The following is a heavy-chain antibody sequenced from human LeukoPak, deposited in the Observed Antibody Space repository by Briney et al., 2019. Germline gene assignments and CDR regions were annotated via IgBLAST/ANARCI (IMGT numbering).Heavy chain of an antibody. CDR1: GGSISSSSYY. CDR2: IYYSGST. J-gene: IGHJ4*02. V-gene: IGHV4-61*05. Sequence: PSETLSLTCTVSGGSISSSSYYWGWIRQPPGKGLEWIGYIYYSGSTNYNPSLQSRVTISVDTSKNQFSLKLASVTAADSAMYYCARVNYDFWSSADYWGQGTLVTVSS. D-gene: IGHD3-3*01. CDR3: ARVNYDFWSSADY.